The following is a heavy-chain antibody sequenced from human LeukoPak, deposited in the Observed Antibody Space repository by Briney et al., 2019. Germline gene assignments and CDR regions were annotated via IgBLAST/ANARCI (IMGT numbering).Heavy chain of an antibody. CDR2: INHSGST. CDR1: GGSFSGYY. J-gene: IGHJ4*02. V-gene: IGHV4-34*01. Sequence: SETLSLTCAVYGGSFSGYYWSWIRQPPGKGLEWIGEINHSGSTNYNPSLKSRVTISVDTSKNQFSLKLSSVTAADTAVYYCARGGRRSSSSYYWGQGTLVIVSS. D-gene: IGHD6-13*01. CDR3: ARGGRRSSSSYY.